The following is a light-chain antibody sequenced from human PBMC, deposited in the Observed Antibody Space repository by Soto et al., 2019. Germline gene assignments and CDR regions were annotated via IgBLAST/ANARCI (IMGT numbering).Light chain of an antibody. CDR2: DVS. CDR1: SSDVGGYNY. J-gene: IGLJ1*01. Sequence: SALTQPASVSGSPGQSITISCTGTSSDVGGYNYVSWYQQHPGKAPKLMIYDVSNRPSGVSNRFSGSKSGNTASLTISGLQAEDEADYYCSSYTSSSLGDVFGTGTKLTVL. CDR3: SSYTSSSLGDV. V-gene: IGLV2-14*01.